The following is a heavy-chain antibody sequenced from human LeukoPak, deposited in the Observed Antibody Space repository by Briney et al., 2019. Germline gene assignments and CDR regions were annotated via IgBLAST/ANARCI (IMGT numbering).Heavy chain of an antibody. J-gene: IGHJ5*02. CDR3: ARGGYSGYDFGGVGLDP. V-gene: IGHV1-8*01. CDR1: GYTFTNYD. D-gene: IGHD5-12*01. CDR2: MNSNSGST. Sequence: ASVKVSCKASGYTFTNYDINWVRQAPGEGPEWMGWMNSNSGSTGYAQKLQGRVAMTRNTAISTAYMELSSLKSEDTAVYYCARGGYSGYDFGGVGLDPWGQRTLVTVSS.